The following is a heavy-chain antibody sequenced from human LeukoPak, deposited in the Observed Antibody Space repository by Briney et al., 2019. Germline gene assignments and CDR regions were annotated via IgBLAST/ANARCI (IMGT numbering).Heavy chain of an antibody. CDR1: GFTFSGSA. CDR2: IRSKANSYAT. Sequence: GGSLKLSCAASGFTFSGSAMHWVRQASGKGLEWVGRIRSKANSYATAYAASVKGRFTISRDDSKNTAYLQMNSLKTEDTAVYYCTRLTTTVTAYWGQGTLVTVSS. CDR3: TRLTTTVTAY. V-gene: IGHV3-73*01. D-gene: IGHD4-11*01. J-gene: IGHJ4*02.